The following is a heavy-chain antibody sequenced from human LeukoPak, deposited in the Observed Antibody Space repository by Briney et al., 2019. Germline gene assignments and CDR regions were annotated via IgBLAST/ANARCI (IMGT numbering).Heavy chain of an antibody. CDR1: GSTFSSYG. CDR3: AKDLRPSTMIVVVYFDY. J-gene: IGHJ4*02. Sequence: GGSLRLSCAASGSTFSSYGMHWVRQAPGKGLEWVAFIRYDGSNKYYADSVKGRFTISRDNSKNTLYLQMNSLRAEDTAVYYCAKDLRPSTMIVVVYFDYWGQGTLVTVSS. D-gene: IGHD3-22*01. V-gene: IGHV3-30*02. CDR2: IRYDGSNK.